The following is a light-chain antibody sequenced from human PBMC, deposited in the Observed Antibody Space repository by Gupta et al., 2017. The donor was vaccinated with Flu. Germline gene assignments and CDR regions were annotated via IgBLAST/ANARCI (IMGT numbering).Light chain of an antibody. Sequence: PSTLSASVGDRVTITCRASQSISSWLAWYQQKPGKAPKLLIYKASSLESGVPSRFSGSGSGTEYTLTISSLQPDDFATYYCQQENSYPLTFGGGTKVEIE. CDR2: KAS. J-gene: IGKJ4*01. V-gene: IGKV1-5*03. CDR3: QQENSYPLT. CDR1: QSISSW.